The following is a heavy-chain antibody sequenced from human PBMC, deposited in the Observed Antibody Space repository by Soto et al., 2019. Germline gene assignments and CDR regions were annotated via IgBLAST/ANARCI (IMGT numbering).Heavy chain of an antibody. V-gene: IGHV5-10-1*01. D-gene: IGHD6-6*01. Sequence: GESLKISCKGSGYRFTTYWINWVRQMPGKGLEWMGRIDPSDSYTNYSPSFQGHVTISADKSISTAYLQWSSLKASDTAMCYCARQEWVSSSSLDYWGQGILVTVSS. J-gene: IGHJ4*02. CDR2: IDPSDSYT. CDR3: ARQEWVSSSSLDY. CDR1: GYRFTTYW.